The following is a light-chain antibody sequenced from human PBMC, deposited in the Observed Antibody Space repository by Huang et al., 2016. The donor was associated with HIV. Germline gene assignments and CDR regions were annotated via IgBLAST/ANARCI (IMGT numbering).Light chain of an antibody. CDR1: QVIGNS. CDR3: QQYYITPPIA. J-gene: IGKJ5*01. V-gene: IGKV1-NL1*01. Sequence: DIQMTQSPSSLSASLGDRVTITCRASQVIGNSLACYQQKPGKAPRLLVFAASSLEGGVPSRFSGAGSGTDYTLTISSLQPEDFATYYCQQYYITPPIAFGQGTRLEIK. CDR2: AAS.